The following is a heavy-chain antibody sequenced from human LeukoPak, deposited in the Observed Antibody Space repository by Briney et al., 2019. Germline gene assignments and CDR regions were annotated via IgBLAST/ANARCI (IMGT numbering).Heavy chain of an antibody. CDR1: GFTFSSYE. CDR3: ATSQGSWPDYFDY. J-gene: IGHJ4*02. CDR2: ISTSGNSI. D-gene: IGHD6-13*01. Sequence: GGSLRLSCAASGFTFSSYEMNWVRQAPGKGLEWVSYISTSGNSIYYADSVKGRFTISRDNAKNSLLLQMNSLRAEDTAVYYCATSQGSWPDYFDYWGQGTLVTVSS. V-gene: IGHV3-48*03.